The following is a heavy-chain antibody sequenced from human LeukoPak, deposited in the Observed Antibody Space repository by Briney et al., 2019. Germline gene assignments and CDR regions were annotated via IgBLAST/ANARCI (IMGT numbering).Heavy chain of an antibody. D-gene: IGHD6-13*01. J-gene: IGHJ4*02. V-gene: IGHV1-69*02. CDR2: IIPILGIA. CDR3: ARAGIAAAGPFDY. CDR1: GGTFSSYT. Sequence: ASVKVSCKASGGTFSSYTISWVRQAPGQGLEWMGRIIPILGIANYAQKFQGRVTITADKSTSTAYMELSSLRSEDTAVYYCARAGIAAAGPFDYWGQGTLVTVSS.